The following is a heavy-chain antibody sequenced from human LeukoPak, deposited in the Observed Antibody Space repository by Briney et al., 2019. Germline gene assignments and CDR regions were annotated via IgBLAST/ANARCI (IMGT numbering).Heavy chain of an antibody. CDR1: AGTFSSYT. CDR3: ARGYCSSTSCYAYYYYYMDV. CDR2: IIPILGIA. D-gene: IGHD2-2*01. J-gene: IGHJ6*03. Sequence: PVKVSCKASAGTFSSYTISWVRQAPGQGLEGVGRIIPILGIANYAQKFQGRVTITADESTSTAYMELSSLRSEDTAVYYCARGYCSSTSCYAYYYYYMDVWGKGTTVTVSS. V-gene: IGHV1-69*02.